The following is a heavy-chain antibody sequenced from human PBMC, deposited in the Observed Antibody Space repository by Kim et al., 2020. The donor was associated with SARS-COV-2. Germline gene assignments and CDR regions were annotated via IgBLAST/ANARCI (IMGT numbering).Heavy chain of an antibody. CDR2: IYYSGST. D-gene: IGHD2-2*01. CDR3: ARWIPAAFDY. V-gene: IGHV4-39*07. CDR1: GGSISSSSYY. Sequence: SETLSLTCTVSGGSISSSSYYWGWIRQPPGKGLEWIGSIYYSGSTYYNPSLKSRVTISVDTSKNQFSLKLSSVTAADTAVYYCARWIPAAFDYWGQGTLGTVSS. J-gene: IGHJ4*02.